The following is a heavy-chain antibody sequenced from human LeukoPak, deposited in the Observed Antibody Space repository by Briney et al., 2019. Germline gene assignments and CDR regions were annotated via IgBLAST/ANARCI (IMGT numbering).Heavy chain of an antibody. CDR2: IKQDGSEK. D-gene: IGHD3-3*01. J-gene: IGHJ4*02. CDR1: GFTFTNYW. V-gene: IGHV3-7*01. Sequence: GGSLRLSCAASGFTFTNYWMSWVRQAPGKGLEWVANIKQDGSEKYHVDSVKGRFTISRDNAKNSLYLQMNSLRAEDTAVYYCARGGGDFWSAYYSGYYFDYWGQGTLVTVSS. CDR3: ARGGGDFWSAYYSGYYFDY.